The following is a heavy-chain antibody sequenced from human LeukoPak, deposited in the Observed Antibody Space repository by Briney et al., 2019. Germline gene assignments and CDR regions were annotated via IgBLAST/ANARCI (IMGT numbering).Heavy chain of an antibody. Sequence: PSETLSLTCAVYGGSFSGYYWSWIRQPPGKGLEWIGEINHSGSTNYNPSLKSRVTISVDTSKNQFSLKLSSVTAADTAVYYCARKRPYSSGWSNPRWFDPWGQGTLVTVSS. V-gene: IGHV4-34*01. J-gene: IGHJ5*02. CDR1: GGSFSGYY. CDR3: ARKRPYSSGWSNPRWFDP. CDR2: INHSGST. D-gene: IGHD6-19*01.